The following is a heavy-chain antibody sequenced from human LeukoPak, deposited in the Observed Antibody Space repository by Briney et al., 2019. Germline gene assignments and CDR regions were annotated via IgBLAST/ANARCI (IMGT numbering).Heavy chain of an antibody. CDR3: ARKGYNGYDYYFDY. V-gene: IGHV3-11*04. Sequence: TGGSLRLSCAASRFTFSDYYMSWIRQAPGKGLEWVSHISISSTTIYYADSVRGRFTISRDNAKNSLYLQMNSLRADDTAVYYCARKGYNGYDYYFDYWGQGTPVTVSS. CDR1: RFTFSDYY. J-gene: IGHJ4*02. D-gene: IGHD5-12*01. CDR2: ISISSTTI.